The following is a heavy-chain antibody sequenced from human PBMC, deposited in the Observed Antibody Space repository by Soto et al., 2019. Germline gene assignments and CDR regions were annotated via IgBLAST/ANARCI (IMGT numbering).Heavy chain of an antibody. CDR1: GFTFGNYW. J-gene: IGHJ4*02. Sequence: GGSLRLSCAASGFTFGNYWMHWVRQAPGKGPEWVSRMTSDGRTTQYADSVKGRFTVSRDNAKNTLYLQMNSLRAEDTAVYYCARDEVDYWGPGNLVTVSS. CDR2: MTSDGRTT. CDR3: ARDEVDY. V-gene: IGHV3-74*03.